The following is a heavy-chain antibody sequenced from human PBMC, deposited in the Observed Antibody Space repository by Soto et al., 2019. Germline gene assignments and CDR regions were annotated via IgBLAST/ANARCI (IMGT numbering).Heavy chain of an antibody. CDR3: ARDQETSYYGSGSYFYYFDY. D-gene: IGHD3-10*01. J-gene: IGHJ4*02. Sequence: SHTLSLTCAISGGSVSSNSAAWNWIRQTPSRGLEWLGRTYYRSKWYNDYAVSVKSRITINPDTSKNQFSLQLNSVTPEDTAVYYCARDQETSYYGSGSYFYYFDYWGQGTLVTVSS. CDR2: TYYRSKWYN. V-gene: IGHV6-1*01. CDR1: GGSVSSNSAA.